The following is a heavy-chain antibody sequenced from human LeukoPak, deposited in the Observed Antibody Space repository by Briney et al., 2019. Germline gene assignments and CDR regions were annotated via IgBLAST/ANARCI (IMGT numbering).Heavy chain of an antibody. CDR2: ISSSSYI. Sequence: PGGSLRLSCAASGFTFSSNSMNWVRQAPGKGLEWVSSISSSSYIYYADSVKGRFTISRDNAKNSLYLQMNSLRAEDTAVYYCEGHLKHDYGDYHFSYYGMDVWGQGTTVTVSS. CDR3: EGHLKHDYGDYHFSYYGMDV. CDR1: GFTFSSNS. J-gene: IGHJ6*02. D-gene: IGHD4-17*01. V-gene: IGHV3-21*01.